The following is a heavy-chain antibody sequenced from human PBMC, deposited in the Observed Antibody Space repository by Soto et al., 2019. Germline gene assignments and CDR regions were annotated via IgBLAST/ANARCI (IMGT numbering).Heavy chain of an antibody. CDR3: ARSRYSGSYPYYFDY. Sequence: SETLSLTCTVSGDSVSSHYWSWIRQPPGKGKEWIGYVYYSGKTNYNPSLQSRVTISIDKSKNQFSLKVSSVTAADTAVYYCARSRYSGSYPYYFDYWGQGILVTVSS. CDR1: GDSVSSHY. CDR2: VYYSGKT. J-gene: IGHJ4*02. V-gene: IGHV4-59*08. D-gene: IGHD1-26*01.